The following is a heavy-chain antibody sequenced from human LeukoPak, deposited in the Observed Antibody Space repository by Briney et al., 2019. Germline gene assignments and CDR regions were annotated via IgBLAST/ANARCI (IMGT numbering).Heavy chain of an antibody. D-gene: IGHD2-15*01. Sequence: GGSLKISCQASGYHFNSHSIGWVRQLPGRGLEWMEVFYPGDSDTRYSPSFQGQVTISVDKSITPPSLQWTDLETPDPAFYSRARVESCVGGSCSRVFNYGGQGTLVTVS. CDR3: ARVESCVGGSCSRVFNY. J-gene: IGHJ4*02. CDR1: GYHFNSHS. CDR2: FYPGDSDT. V-gene: IGHV5-51*01.